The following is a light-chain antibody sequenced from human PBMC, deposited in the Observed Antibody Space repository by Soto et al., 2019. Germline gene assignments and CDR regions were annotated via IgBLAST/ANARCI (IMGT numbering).Light chain of an antibody. V-gene: IGKV3-20*01. Sequence: EIVLTQSPGTLYLSPGERATLSCRASQSINNKYLAWYQQEPGQTPRLLIHGVSIRATGIPDRFSGSGSGTDFTLTISRLEPEAVEVDSCQLYSGSPWTVGQGTKVEIK. CDR2: GVS. CDR1: QSINNKY. CDR3: QLYSGSPWT. J-gene: IGKJ1*01.